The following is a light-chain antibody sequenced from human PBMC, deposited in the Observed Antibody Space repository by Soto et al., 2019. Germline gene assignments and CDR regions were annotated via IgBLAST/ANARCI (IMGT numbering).Light chain of an antibody. V-gene: IGKV3-15*01. Sequence: EIVMTQSPATLSVSPGESATLSCRASQSVRSNLAWHQQKPGQAPRILMYDASTRATGISARFSGSGSGTEFTLTISSLQSEDFAVYYCQQYGSSPPYTFGQGTRLEIK. J-gene: IGKJ5*01. CDR1: QSVRSN. CDR2: DAS. CDR3: QQYGSSPPYT.